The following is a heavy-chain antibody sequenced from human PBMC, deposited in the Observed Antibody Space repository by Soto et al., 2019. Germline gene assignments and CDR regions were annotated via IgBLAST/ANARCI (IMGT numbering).Heavy chain of an antibody. Sequence: SQTLSLTCAVSGGSISSSHWWSWVRQHPGKGLEWIGEIYHSGSTNYNPSLKSRVTISVGKSKDQFSLKLSSVTAADTAFYYCAREGALLFGGNSEYYSPMDVWGQGTTVT. CDR1: GGSISSSHW. D-gene: IGHD2-21*02. J-gene: IGHJ6*02. CDR2: IYHSGST. V-gene: IGHV4-4*02. CDR3: AREGALLFGGNSEYYSPMDV.